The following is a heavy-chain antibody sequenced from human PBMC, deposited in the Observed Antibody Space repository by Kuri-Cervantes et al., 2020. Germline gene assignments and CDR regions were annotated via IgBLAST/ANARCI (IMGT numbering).Heavy chain of an antibody. CDR3: AGSRSGLF. CDR1: GFTFSSYA. J-gene: IGHJ4*02. V-gene: IGHV3-23*01. Sequence: GGPLRLSCAASGFTFSSYAMSWVRQAPGKGLEWVSAISGSGGSTYYADSVKGRFTISRDNAKNSLYLQMNSLRADDTAVYFCAGSRSGLFWGQGTLVTVSS. CDR2: ISGSGGST. D-gene: IGHD3-16*01.